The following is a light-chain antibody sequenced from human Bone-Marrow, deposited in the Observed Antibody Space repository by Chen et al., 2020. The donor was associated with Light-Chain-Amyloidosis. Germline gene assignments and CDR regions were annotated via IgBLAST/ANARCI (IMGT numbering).Light chain of an antibody. CDR1: RSDVGGDNH. V-gene: IGLV2-14*01. Sequence: SALTHPPSVSGSPEQSIPISSTGTRSDVGGDNHVSWYQQHPDKAPKLMIYEVTNRPSWVPDRFSGSKSDNTASLTISGLQTEDEADYFCSSYTITNPLVFGSGTRVTVL. J-gene: IGLJ1*01. CDR3: SSYTITNPLV. CDR2: EVT.